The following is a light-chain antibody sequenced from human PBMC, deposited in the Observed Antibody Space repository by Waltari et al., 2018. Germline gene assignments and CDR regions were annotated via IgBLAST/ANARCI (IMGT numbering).Light chain of an antibody. J-gene: IGLJ1*01. CDR3: CSYTTTDTYV. CDR2: DFS. Sequence: WYQQHPVKAPKLIIYDFSKRPSGVSKRFSGSTSGYTASLTISGLQSEDEADYYCCSYTTTDTYVFGSGTKVTVL. V-gene: IGLV2-14*03.